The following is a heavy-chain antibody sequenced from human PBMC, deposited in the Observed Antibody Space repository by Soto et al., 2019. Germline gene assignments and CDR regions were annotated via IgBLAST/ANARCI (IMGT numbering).Heavy chain of an antibody. CDR3: AVDAQCSSTNCPGAFDI. D-gene: IGHD2-2*01. J-gene: IGHJ3*02. Sequence: EVQLVESGGGVVKPGGSLRLSCAASGFTFTDVWMTWVRQAPGKGLEWVGRIKRKIDGETTDYAAPVKGRFTISRDDLKNTLFLQMNSLKSEDTAVYYCAVDAQCSSTNCPGAFDIWGQGTMVTVSS. CDR2: IKRKIDGETT. V-gene: IGHV3-15*01. CDR1: GFTFTDVW.